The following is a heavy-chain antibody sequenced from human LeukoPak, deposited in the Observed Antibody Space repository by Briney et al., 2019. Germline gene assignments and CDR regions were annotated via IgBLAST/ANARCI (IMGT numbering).Heavy chain of an antibody. CDR1: GFTFSSYA. CDR3: AKDGNLYSSGWLDY. CDR2: VSGSGAST. V-gene: IGHV3-23*01. Sequence: GGSLRLSCAASGFTFSSYAMTWVRQAPGKGLEWVSGVSGSGASTYDAASVKGRFTISRDNSKNTVYLQMNSLRAEDTAVYYCAKDGNLYSSGWLDYWGQGTLVTVSS. J-gene: IGHJ4*02. D-gene: IGHD6-19*01.